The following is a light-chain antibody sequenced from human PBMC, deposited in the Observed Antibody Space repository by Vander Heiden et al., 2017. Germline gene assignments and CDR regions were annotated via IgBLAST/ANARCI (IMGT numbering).Light chain of an antibody. J-gene: IGKJ1*01. V-gene: IGKV1-5*03. CDR3: QQYNSYWT. Sequence: DIHMTQSPSTLSASVGDRVTITCRARQSISTWSSWYQQKPGKAPQLLSYKASKLESGVPSRFSGSGSGTEFTLTISSLQPDDFATYYCQQYNSYWTFGQGTKVEIK. CDR1: QSISTW. CDR2: KAS.